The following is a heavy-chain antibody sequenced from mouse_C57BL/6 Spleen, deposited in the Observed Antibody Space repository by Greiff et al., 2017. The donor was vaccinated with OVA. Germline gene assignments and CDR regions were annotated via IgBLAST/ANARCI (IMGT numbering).Heavy chain of an antibody. Sequence: EVQLVESGGGLVKPGGSLKLSCAASGFTFSDYGMHWVRQAPEKGLEWVAYISSGSSTIYYADTVKGRFTISRDNAKNTLFLQMTSLRSEDTAMYYCARAERYFDVWGTGTTVTVSS. J-gene: IGHJ1*03. CDR3: ARAERYFDV. V-gene: IGHV5-17*01. CDR1: GFTFSDYG. CDR2: ISSGSSTI.